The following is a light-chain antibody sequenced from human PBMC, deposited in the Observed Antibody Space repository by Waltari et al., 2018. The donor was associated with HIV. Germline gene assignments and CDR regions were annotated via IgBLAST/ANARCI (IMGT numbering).Light chain of an antibody. Sequence: QSVLTQPPSVSGAPGQRVTISRTGSSSNIGAGYEVHWYQQLPGTAPKLLIYDTNKRPSGFPDRFSGSKAGTSASLAITGLQAEDEAYYYCQSYDSSLSGVLFGGGTKLTVL. CDR2: DTN. V-gene: IGLV1-40*01. CDR1: SSNIGAGYE. CDR3: QSYDSSLSGVL. J-gene: IGLJ2*01.